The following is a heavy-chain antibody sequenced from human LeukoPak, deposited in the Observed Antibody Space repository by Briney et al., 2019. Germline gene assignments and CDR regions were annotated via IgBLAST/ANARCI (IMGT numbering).Heavy chain of an antibody. Sequence: ASVKVSCKASGGTFSSYAISWVRQAPGQGLEWMGWISAYNGNTNYAQKLQGRVTMTTDTSTSTAYMELRSLRSDDTAVYYCARAYYYDSSGYLAYFDYWGQGTLVTVSS. J-gene: IGHJ4*02. V-gene: IGHV1-18*01. CDR2: ISAYNGNT. CDR1: GGTFSSYA. CDR3: ARAYYYDSSGYLAYFDY. D-gene: IGHD3-22*01.